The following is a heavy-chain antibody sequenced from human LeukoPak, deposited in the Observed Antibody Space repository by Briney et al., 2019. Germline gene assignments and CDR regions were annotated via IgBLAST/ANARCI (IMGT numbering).Heavy chain of an antibody. CDR1: GYSFTSYW. D-gene: IGHD2-2*01. J-gene: IGHJ6*03. V-gene: IGHV5-51*01. CDR2: IYPGDSDT. Sequence: GESLKISCKGSGYSFTSYWIGWLRQMPGKGLEWMGIIYPGDSDTRYSPSFQGQVTISADKSISTAYLQWSSLKASDTAMYYCARLWGGYCSSTSCSEGYYYYYMDVWGKGTTVTVSS. CDR3: ARLWGGYCSSTSCSEGYYYYYMDV.